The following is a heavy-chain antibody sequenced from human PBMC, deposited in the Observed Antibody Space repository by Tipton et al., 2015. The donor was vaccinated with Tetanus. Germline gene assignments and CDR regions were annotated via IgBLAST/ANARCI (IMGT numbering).Heavy chain of an antibody. J-gene: IGHJ4*02. CDR1: GGSISSSSYY. V-gene: IGHV4-39*07. Sequence: TLSLTCTVSGGSISSSSYYWGWIRQPPGKGLEWIGSIYYSGSTYYNPSLKSRVTISVDTSKNQFSLKLSSVTAADTAVYYCARFVDTAMVFDYWGQGTLVTVSS. CDR3: ARFVDTAMVFDY. CDR2: IYYSGST. D-gene: IGHD5-18*01.